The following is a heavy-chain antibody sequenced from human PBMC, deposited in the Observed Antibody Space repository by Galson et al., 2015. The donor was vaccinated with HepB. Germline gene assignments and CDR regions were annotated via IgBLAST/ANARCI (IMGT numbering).Heavy chain of an antibody. CDR2: IYPGDSDT. V-gene: IGHV5-51*03. D-gene: IGHD1-26*01. CDR1: GYSFSNYW. CDR3: ARPKSVKYYDAFDI. Sequence: QSGAEVKKPGESLKISCEASGYSFSNYWIGWVRQMPGRGLEWMGTIYPGDSDTTYSPPFQGQVTISVDKSINTAYLQWSSLKASDTAIYYCARPKSVKYYDAFDIWGQGTMVTVSS. J-gene: IGHJ3*02.